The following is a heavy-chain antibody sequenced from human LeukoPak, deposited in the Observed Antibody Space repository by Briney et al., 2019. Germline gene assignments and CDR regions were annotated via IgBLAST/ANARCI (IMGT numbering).Heavy chain of an antibody. D-gene: IGHD1-14*01. CDR1: GFVFDDYG. CDR2: INWNGGST. CDR3: AKAMTGYYYYYMDV. V-gene: IGHV3-20*04. Sequence: GGSLRLSCAASGFVFDDYGMSWVRQAPGKGLEWVSGINWNGGSTGYGDSVEGRFTISRDNAKNSLYLQMNGLRAEDTAVYYCAKAMTGYYYYYMDVWGKGTTVTVSS. J-gene: IGHJ6*03.